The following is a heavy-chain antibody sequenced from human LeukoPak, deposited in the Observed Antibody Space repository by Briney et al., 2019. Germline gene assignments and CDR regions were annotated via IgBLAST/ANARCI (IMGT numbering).Heavy chain of an antibody. CDR1: GFTFSSYS. J-gene: IGHJ4*02. Sequence: GGSLRLSCAASGFTFSSYSMNWVRQAPGKGLEWVSYISSSSSTIYYADSVKGRFTISRDNAKNSLYLQMDSLRVEDTAVYYCARAQSGFNFDYWGRGTLVTVSS. V-gene: IGHV3-48*01. CDR3: ARAQSGFNFDY. D-gene: IGHD5-12*01. CDR2: ISSSSSTI.